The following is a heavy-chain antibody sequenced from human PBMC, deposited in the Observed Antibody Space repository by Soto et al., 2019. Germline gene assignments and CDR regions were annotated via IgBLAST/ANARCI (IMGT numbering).Heavy chain of an antibody. CDR3: TAMAGIDY. V-gene: IGHV3-73*01. CDR1: GFTFSGSG. D-gene: IGHD6-19*01. J-gene: IGHJ4*02. CDR2: IRTKTNNCAT. Sequence: GGSLRLSCAASGFTFSGSGIHWVRQASGKGLEWVGRIRTKTNNCATAYAASVKGRFTISRDDSKNMAYLQMNSLKTEDTAVYYCTAMAGIDYWGQGTLVTVSS.